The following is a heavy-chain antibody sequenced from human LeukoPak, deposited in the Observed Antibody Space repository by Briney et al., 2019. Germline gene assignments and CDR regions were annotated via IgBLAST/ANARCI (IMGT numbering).Heavy chain of an antibody. Sequence: SETLSLTCSVSGDALIGSVYYWGWIRQPPGEGREWIATVFYSGKTYYNSSLKSRVTISVDTSKNQFSLHLSSVTAADTATYYCGRHVRGFSRGPPGGSFDPWGQGTLVTVSS. CDR3: GRHVRGFSRGPPGGSFDP. CDR1: GDALIGSVYY. J-gene: IGHJ5*02. V-gene: IGHV4-39*01. D-gene: IGHD3-10*01. CDR2: VFYSGKT.